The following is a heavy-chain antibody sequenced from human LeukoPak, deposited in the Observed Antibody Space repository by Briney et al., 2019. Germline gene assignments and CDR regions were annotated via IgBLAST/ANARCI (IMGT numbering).Heavy chain of an antibody. Sequence: GGSLRLSCAASGFAFNNYWMHWVRQAPGKGLVWVSRIDNDGSNTHYADSVKGRFTISRDNAKNTLYLQMNSLRAEDTAVYYCARISRSSGWLYFDYWGQGTLVTVSS. V-gene: IGHV3-74*01. CDR1: GFAFNNYW. CDR3: ARISRSSGWLYFDY. J-gene: IGHJ4*02. D-gene: IGHD6-19*01. CDR2: IDNDGSNT.